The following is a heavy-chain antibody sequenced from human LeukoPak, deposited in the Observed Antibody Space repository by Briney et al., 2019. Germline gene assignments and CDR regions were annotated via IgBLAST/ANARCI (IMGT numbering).Heavy chain of an antibody. CDR1: GGSLSSYS. Sequence: PSETLSLTCSVSGGSLSSYSWSWIRQPPGEGLEWVGYISYRGTTKYNPSLTSRVSISVDTSKNQFSLKLSSVTAADTAVYYCARAGLDTGMVTYNYYMDVWGKGTTVTVSS. CDR3: ARAGLDTGMVTYNYYMDV. J-gene: IGHJ6*03. V-gene: IGHV4-59*12. CDR2: ISYRGTT. D-gene: IGHD5-18*01.